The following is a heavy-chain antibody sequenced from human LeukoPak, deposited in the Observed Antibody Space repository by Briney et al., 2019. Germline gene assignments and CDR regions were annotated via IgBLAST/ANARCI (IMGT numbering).Heavy chain of an antibody. Sequence: SVKVSCKASGGTFSSYVITWVRQAPGQGLEWMGTLIPIPGIANYAQKFQGRVTITADKSATTAYMEVSSLTSGDTAVYYCSRRTVTVDYWGQGTLVTVSS. CDR3: SRRTVTVDY. V-gene: IGHV1-69*04. CDR1: GGTFSSYV. CDR2: LIPIPGIA. J-gene: IGHJ4*02. D-gene: IGHD4-17*01.